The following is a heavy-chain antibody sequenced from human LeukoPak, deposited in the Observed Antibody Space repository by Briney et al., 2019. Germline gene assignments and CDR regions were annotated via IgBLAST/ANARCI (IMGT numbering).Heavy chain of an antibody. V-gene: IGHV4-61*02. CDR1: GGSISSGSYY. CDR2: IYTSGST. Sequence: PSETLSLTCTVSGGSISSGSYYWSWIRQPAGKGLEWIGRIYTSGSTNYNPSLKSRVTISVDTSKNQFSLKLSSVTAADTAVYYCARVEDYGDPFDYWGQGTLVTVSS. J-gene: IGHJ4*02. CDR3: ARVEDYGDPFDY. D-gene: IGHD4-17*01.